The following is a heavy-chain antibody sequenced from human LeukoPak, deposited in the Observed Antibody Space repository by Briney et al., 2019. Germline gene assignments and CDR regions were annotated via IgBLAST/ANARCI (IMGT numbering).Heavy chain of an antibody. J-gene: IGHJ5*02. Sequence: SETLSLTCTVSGGSISSSSYYWGWIRQPPGKGLEWIGSIYYSGSTYYSSSLKSRVTISVDTSKNQFSLELTSVTAADTAVYYCARKGDVVVVAGNWFDPWGQGTLVIVSS. D-gene: IGHD2-15*01. CDR1: GGSISSSSYY. CDR2: IYYSGST. V-gene: IGHV4-39*01. CDR3: ARKGDVVVVAGNWFDP.